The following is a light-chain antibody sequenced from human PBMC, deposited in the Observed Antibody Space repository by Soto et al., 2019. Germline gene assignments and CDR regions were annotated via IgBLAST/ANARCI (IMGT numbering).Light chain of an antibody. V-gene: IGKV3-11*01. CDR2: DAS. CDR3: QQRSNWLT. Sequence: VLTQSPATLSLSPGERATLSCRASQSVSSYLAWYQQKPGQAPRLLIYDASNRATGIPARFSGSGSGTDFTLTISSLEPEDFAVYYCQQRSNWLTFGGGTKV. J-gene: IGKJ4*01. CDR1: QSVSSY.